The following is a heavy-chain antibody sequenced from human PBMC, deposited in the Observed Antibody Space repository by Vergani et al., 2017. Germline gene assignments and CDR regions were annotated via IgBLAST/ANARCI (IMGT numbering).Heavy chain of an antibody. CDR1: RSTFKTYG. CDR2: INPSDSST. D-gene: IGHD6-13*01. CDR3: TKTRMSTSSWYADNWFDP. J-gene: IGHJ5*02. V-gene: IGHV1-46*03. Sequence: VQLLESGGGIVQPGRSLTLSCVASRSTFKTYGMHWVRQAPGQGLEWMGVINPSDSSTNYAQKFQGRVTMTRDTSTSTVYMELSSLRSEDTAVYFCTKTRMSTSSWYADNWFDPWGQGTLVTVSS.